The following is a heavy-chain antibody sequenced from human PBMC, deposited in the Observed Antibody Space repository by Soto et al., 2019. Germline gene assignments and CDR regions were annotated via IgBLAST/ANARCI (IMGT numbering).Heavy chain of an antibody. D-gene: IGHD3-3*01. CDR2: IYHSGST. CDR1: GGSISSSNW. CDR3: ARGFFGRGCGPPYGMDV. Sequence: PSETLSLTCAVSGGSISSSNWWSWVRQPPGKGLEWIGEIYHSGSTNYDPSLKSRVTISVDKSKNQFSLRLSSVTAADTAVYYCARGFFGRGCGPPYGMDVWGQGTAVTVSS. V-gene: IGHV4-4*02. J-gene: IGHJ6*02.